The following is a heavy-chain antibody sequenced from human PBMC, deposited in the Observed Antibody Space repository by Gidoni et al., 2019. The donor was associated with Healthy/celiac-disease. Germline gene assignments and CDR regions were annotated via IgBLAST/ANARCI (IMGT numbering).Heavy chain of an antibody. Sequence: QVQLVESGGGVVQPGRSLRLSCAASGFTFSSYGMHWVRQAPGTGLEWVAVISYDGSNKYYADSVKGRFTISRDNSKNTLYLQMNSLRAEDTAVYYCAKEGGDIVVVPAAMAYYYGMDVWGQGTTVTVSS. CDR2: ISYDGSNK. J-gene: IGHJ6*02. D-gene: IGHD2-2*01. V-gene: IGHV3-30*18. CDR1: GFTFSSYG. CDR3: AKEGGDIVVVPAAMAYYYGMDV.